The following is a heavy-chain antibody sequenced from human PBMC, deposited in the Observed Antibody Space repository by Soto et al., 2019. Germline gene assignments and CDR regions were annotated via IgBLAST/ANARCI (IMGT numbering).Heavy chain of an antibody. J-gene: IGHJ4*01. Sequence: PGGSLRLSCAASGFTFSSGGMTWIRQAPGQGLEWVSYISSRSGTIFYADSVKGRFTLSRDNSKNSMYLQMNSLRAEDTAVYYCAREVDRALVGSPHYFDYWGQGTLVTVSS. V-gene: IGHV3-48*04. CDR1: GFTFSSGG. CDR2: ISSRSGTI. D-gene: IGHD5-18*01. CDR3: AREVDRALVGSPHYFDY.